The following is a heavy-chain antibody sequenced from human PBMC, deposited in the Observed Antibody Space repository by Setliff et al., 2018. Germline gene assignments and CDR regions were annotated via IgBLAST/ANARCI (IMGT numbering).Heavy chain of an antibody. D-gene: IGHD5-12*01. V-gene: IGHV3-66*01. CDR1: GFTVRSYY. J-gene: IGHJ6*02. Sequence: PGGSLSLSCAASGFTVRSYYMTWVRQAPGKGLEWVSVIYTGGSTYYADSVKGRFTISRDDSNNTLYLQMTSLRAEDTAVYYCAGCGYGQYYAMDVWGQGTTVTVSS. CDR3: AGCGYGQYYAMDV. CDR2: IYTGGST.